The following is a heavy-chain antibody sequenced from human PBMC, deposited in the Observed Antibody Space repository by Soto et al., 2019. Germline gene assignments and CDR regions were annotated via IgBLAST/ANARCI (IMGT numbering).Heavy chain of an antibody. CDR3: ARETEKTILTGYYTSVDP. D-gene: IGHD3-9*01. J-gene: IGHJ5*02. CDR1: GDAFTRYW. CDR2: INSDGSST. Sequence: GGSLGLSCAASGDAFTRYWMPWVRQAPGKGLVWVSRINSDGSSTSYADSVKGRFTISRDNAKNTLYLQMNSLRAEDTAVYYCARETEKTILTGYYTSVDPWGQGTLVTVSS. V-gene: IGHV3-74*01.